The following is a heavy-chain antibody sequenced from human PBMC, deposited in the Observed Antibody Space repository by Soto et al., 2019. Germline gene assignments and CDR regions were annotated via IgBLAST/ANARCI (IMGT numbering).Heavy chain of an antibody. CDR3: ATLRSRRHLWFGELSDYYYYYMDV. J-gene: IGHJ6*03. V-gene: IGHV1-24*01. CDR1: GYTLTELS. D-gene: IGHD3-10*01. Sequence: ASVKVSCKVSGYTLTELSMHWVRQAPGKGLEWMGGFDPEDGETIYAQKFQGRVTMTEDTSTDTAYMELSSLRSEDTAVYYCATLRSRRHLWFGELSDYYYYYMDVWGKGTTVTVS. CDR2: FDPEDGET.